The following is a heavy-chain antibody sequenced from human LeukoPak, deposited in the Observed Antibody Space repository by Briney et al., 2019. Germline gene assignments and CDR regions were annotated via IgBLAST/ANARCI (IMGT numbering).Heavy chain of an antibody. Sequence: PGGSLRLSCAASGFAFNDYGMLWVRQTPGRGLEWLTLLSNDGRSAYYADSVRGRFTISRDNSKNTVYLQIYSLRVEDTGVYYCAKQGSLSATGADYWGQGTLVTVSS. CDR3: AKQGSLSATGADY. J-gene: IGHJ4*02. D-gene: IGHD2-8*02. CDR1: GFAFNDYG. V-gene: IGHV3-30*18. CDR2: LSNDGRSA.